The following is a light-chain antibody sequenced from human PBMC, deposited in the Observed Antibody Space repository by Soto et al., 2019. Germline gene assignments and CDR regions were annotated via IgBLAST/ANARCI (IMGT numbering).Light chain of an antibody. CDR1: SSDVGGYNF. Sequence: QSALTQPRSVSESPGQSVTISCTGNSSDVGGYNFVSWYQQHPGKAPKFMIYDVTKRPSGVPDRFSGSKSGNTASLTISGLQAEDEADYYCCSYVGSYTSYVFGTGTKLTVL. CDR3: CSYVGSYTSYV. J-gene: IGLJ1*01. CDR2: DVT. V-gene: IGLV2-11*01.